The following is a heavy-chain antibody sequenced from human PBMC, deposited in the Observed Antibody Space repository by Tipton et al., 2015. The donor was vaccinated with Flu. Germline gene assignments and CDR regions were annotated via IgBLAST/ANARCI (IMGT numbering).Heavy chain of an antibody. CDR1: GFSFRNHA. CDR3: ARGFRRLCDY. D-gene: IGHD3-3*01. V-gene: IGHV3-30-3*01. CDR2: ISYDGSTK. J-gene: IGHJ4*02. Sequence: SLRLSCAASGFSFRNHAMHWVRQAPGKGLECVAVISYDGSTKFYADSVKGRFTISRDNSRDTRYLQMNSLRAEDTAGYYCARGFRRLCDYWGQGTLVTVSS.